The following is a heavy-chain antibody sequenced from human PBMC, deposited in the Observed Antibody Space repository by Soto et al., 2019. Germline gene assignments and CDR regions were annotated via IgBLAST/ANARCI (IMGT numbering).Heavy chain of an antibody. V-gene: IGHV3-23*01. CDR3: AKDTASEIQWFYYFDS. CDR1: GFTFSSYA. J-gene: IGHJ4*02. Sequence: GSLRLSCAASGFTFSSYAMSWVRQAPGKGLEWVSAISGSGGSTYYADSVKGRFSISRDNSKNTVYLQMNSLRAEDTAVYYCAKDTASEIQWFYYFDSCGPGTLVTVS. CDR2: ISGSGGST. D-gene: IGHD3-10*01.